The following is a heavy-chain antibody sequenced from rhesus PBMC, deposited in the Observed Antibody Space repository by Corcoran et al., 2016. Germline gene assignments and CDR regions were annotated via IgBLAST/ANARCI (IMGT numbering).Heavy chain of an antibody. CDR3: ARDGWDTMIVVITAYYFDY. J-gene: IGHJ4*01. CDR1: GGSISGYY. CDR2: IDGNNAGT. V-gene: IGHV4-81*01. Sequence: QVQLQESGPGLVKPAETLSLTCTVSGGSISGYYWSWIRQPPGKGLEWMGNIDGNNAGTTYNPSLKSRVTISKDTSRNQFSLKLSSVTAADTAVYYCARDGWDTMIVVITAYYFDYWARESWSPSPQ. D-gene: IGHD3-28*01.